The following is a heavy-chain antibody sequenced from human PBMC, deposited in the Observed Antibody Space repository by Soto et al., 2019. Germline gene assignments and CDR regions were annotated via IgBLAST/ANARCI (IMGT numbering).Heavy chain of an antibody. CDR3: ARDSSSWGIDY. D-gene: IGHD6-6*01. CDR2: IYYSGST. Sequence: QVQLQESGPGLVKPSETLSLTCTVSGGSISSYYWSWIRQPPGKGLGWIGYIYYSGSTNYNPSLKSRVTISVDTSKNQFSLKLSSVTAADTAVYYCARDSSSWGIDYWGQGTLVTVSS. V-gene: IGHV4-59*01. J-gene: IGHJ4*02. CDR1: GGSISSYY.